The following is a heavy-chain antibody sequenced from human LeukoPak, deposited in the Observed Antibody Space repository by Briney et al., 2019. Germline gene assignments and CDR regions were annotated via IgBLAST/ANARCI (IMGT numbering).Heavy chain of an antibody. CDR1: GFTFSSYA. CDR3: AKDVGTLLLYYGMDV. D-gene: IGHD2-15*01. J-gene: IGHJ6*02. CDR2: ISGSGGST. Sequence: GGSLRLSCAASGFTFSSYAIIWVRQAPGKGLDWVSAISGSGGSTYYADSVKGRFTISRDNSKNTLYLQMNSLRAEDTAVYYCAKDVGTLLLYYGMDVWGQGTTVTVSS. V-gene: IGHV3-23*01.